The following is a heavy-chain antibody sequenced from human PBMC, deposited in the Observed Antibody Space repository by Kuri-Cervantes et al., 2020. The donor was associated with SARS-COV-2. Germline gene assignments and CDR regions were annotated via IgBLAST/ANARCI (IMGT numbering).Heavy chain of an antibody. D-gene: IGHD5-18*01. V-gene: IGHV1-69*13. Sequence: SVKVSCKASGGTYTTHAFSWVRRAPGQGLEWMGGIIPIFGTIRYEQRFQGRLTIAADENTNTAYMELSSLRSEDTAVYYCASQDSYGYPVDYWGQGTLVTVSS. CDR1: GGTYTTHA. J-gene: IGHJ4*02. CDR3: ASQDSYGYPVDY. CDR2: IIPIFGTI.